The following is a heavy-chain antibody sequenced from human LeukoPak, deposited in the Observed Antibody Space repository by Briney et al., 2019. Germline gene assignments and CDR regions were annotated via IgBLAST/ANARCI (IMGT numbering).Heavy chain of an antibody. Sequence: TLSETLSLTCTVSGGSISSGGYYWSWIRQPPGKGLEWIGYIYHSGSTYYNPSLKSRVTISVDRSKNQFSLKLSSVTAADTAVYYCARATAPITIFGVVIDPVDAFDIWGQGTMVTVSS. D-gene: IGHD3-3*01. CDR1: GGSISSGGYY. CDR3: ARATAPITIFGVVIDPVDAFDI. CDR2: IYHSGST. V-gene: IGHV4-30-2*01. J-gene: IGHJ3*02.